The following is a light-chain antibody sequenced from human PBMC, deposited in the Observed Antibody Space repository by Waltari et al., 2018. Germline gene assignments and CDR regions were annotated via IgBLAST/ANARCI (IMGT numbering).Light chain of an antibody. CDR2: RNN. V-gene: IGLV1-47*01. CDR1: TTNTPTNH. CDR3: AAWDDSLSGWV. J-gene: IGLJ3*02. Sequence: QSVLTQPPSASGTPGPTVPSACSGITTNTPTNHVRRYQQIPETAPNLLLYRNNQRPSGVPDRFSGSKSGTSASLAISGLRSEDEADYYCAAWDDSLSGWVFGGGTKLTVL.